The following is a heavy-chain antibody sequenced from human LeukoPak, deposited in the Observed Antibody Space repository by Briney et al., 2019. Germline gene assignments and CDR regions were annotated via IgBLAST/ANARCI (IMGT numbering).Heavy chain of an antibody. Sequence: SETQSLTCTVSGGSISSSSYYWGWIRQPPGKGLEWIGSIYYSGKTYYNPSLKSRVTISVDTSKNQFSLKVSSVIAADTAVYYCARDPAEYSNSFASLDYWGQGTLVTVSS. V-gene: IGHV4-39*07. CDR2: IYYSGKT. CDR1: GGSISSSSYY. J-gene: IGHJ4*02. D-gene: IGHD6-6*01. CDR3: ARDPAEYSNSFASLDY.